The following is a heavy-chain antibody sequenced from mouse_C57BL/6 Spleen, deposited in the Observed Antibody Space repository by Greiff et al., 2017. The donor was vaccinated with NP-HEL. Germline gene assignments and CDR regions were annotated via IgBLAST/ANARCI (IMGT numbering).Heavy chain of an antibody. CDR3: ARGDYGSRSWFAY. CDR2: IYPGSGST. V-gene: IGHV1-55*01. J-gene: IGHJ3*01. D-gene: IGHD1-1*01. Sequence: QVQLQQPGAELVKPGASVKMSCKASGYTFTSYWLTWVKQRPGQGLEWIGDIYPGSGSTNYNEKFKSKATLTVDTSSSTAYMQLSSLTSEDSAVYYCARGDYGSRSWFAYWGQGTLVTVSA. CDR1: GYTFTSYW.